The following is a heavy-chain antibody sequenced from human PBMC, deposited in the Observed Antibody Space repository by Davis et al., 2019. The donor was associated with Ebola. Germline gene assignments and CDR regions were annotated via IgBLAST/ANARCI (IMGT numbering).Heavy chain of an antibody. J-gene: IGHJ6*02. V-gene: IGHV3-74*01. CDR2: INSDGSST. D-gene: IGHD5-18*01. Sequence: LSLTCAASGFTFSSYWMHWVRQAPGKGLVWVSRINSDGSSTSYADSVKGRFTISRDNAKNTLYLQMNSLRAEDTAVYYCARDGYSPYYGMDVWGQGTTVTVSS. CDR1: GFTFSSYW. CDR3: ARDGYSPYYGMDV.